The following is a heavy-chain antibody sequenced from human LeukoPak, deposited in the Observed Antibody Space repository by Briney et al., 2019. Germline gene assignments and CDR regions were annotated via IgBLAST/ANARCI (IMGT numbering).Heavy chain of an antibody. CDR1: GGSFSGYY. Sequence: SETLSLTCAVYGGSFSGYYWSWIRQPPGKGLEWIGEINHSGSTNYNPSLKSRVTISVDTSKNQFSLELSSVTAADTAVYYCARARRDILTGYYSVMSPGPFDYWGQGTLVTVSS. D-gene: IGHD3-9*01. CDR3: ARARRDILTGYYSVMSPGPFDY. CDR2: INHSGST. V-gene: IGHV4-34*01. J-gene: IGHJ4*02.